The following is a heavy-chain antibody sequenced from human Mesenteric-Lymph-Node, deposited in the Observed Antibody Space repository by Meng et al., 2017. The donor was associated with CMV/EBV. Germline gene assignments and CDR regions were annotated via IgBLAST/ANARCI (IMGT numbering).Heavy chain of an antibody. CDR3: ARESPGTYYFDY. CDR2: IVPPRSST. CDR1: GYTFSSYY. Sequence: ASVKVSCKTSGYTFSSYYIHWVRQAPEQGLEWLGGIVPPRSSTAYAQNFQDRVTMTGDTSTSTVYMELSSLKSEDTAVYYCARESPGTYYFDYWGQGTLVTVSS. V-gene: IGHV1-46*01. J-gene: IGHJ4*02.